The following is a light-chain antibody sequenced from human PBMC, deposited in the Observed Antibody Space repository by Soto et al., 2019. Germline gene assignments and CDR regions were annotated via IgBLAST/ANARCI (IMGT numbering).Light chain of an antibody. V-gene: IGKV3-20*01. Sequence: EIVLTQSPGTLSLSPGERATLSCRASQSVSSSYLAWYQQKPGQAPRLLIYGASRRAPGIPDRFSGSGSGTDFTLTISSLEPEDFAVYNCQQYGSSPLTFGGGTKVDIK. CDR1: QSVSSSY. CDR3: QQYGSSPLT. J-gene: IGKJ4*01. CDR2: GAS.